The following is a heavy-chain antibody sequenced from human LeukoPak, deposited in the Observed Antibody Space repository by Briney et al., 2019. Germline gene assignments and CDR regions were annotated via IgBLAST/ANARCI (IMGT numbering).Heavy chain of an antibody. D-gene: IGHD6-19*01. J-gene: IGHJ4*02. CDR2: IGTAGDT. Sequence: PGGSLRLSCAASGFTFSSYDMHWVRQATGKGLEWVSAIGTAGDTYYPGSVKGRFTISRENAKNSLYLQMNSLRAGVTAVYYCARSSSGWWHFDYWGQGALVTVSS. CDR3: ARSSSGWWHFDY. V-gene: IGHV3-13*01. CDR1: GFTFSSYD.